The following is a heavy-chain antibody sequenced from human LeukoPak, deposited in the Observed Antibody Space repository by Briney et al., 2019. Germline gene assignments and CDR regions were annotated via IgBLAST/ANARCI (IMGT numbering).Heavy chain of an antibody. CDR3: ARDYVGDYGDYLSPFDY. Sequence: SVKVSCKASGGTFSSYAISWVRQAPGQGLEWMGRIIPILGIANYAQKFQGRVTITADRSTSTAYMELSSLRSEDTAVYYCARDYVGDYGDYLSPFDYWGQGTLVTVSS. V-gene: IGHV1-69*04. J-gene: IGHJ4*02. D-gene: IGHD4-17*01. CDR2: IIPILGIA. CDR1: GGTFSSYA.